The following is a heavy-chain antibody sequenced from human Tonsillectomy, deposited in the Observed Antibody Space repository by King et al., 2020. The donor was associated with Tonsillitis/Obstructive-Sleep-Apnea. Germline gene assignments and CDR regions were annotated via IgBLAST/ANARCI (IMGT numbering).Heavy chain of an antibody. CDR3: ARGPDYCSGGSCYSWRWFDP. Sequence: VQLQQWGAGLLKPSETLSLTCAVYGGSFSGYYWSWIRQPPGKGLEWIGEINHSGSTNYNPSLKSRVTISVDTSKNQFSLKLSSVTAADTAVYYCARGPDYCSGGSCYSWRWFDPWGQGTLVTVSS. CDR2: INHSGST. CDR1: GGSFSGYY. J-gene: IGHJ5*02. D-gene: IGHD2-15*01. V-gene: IGHV4-34*01.